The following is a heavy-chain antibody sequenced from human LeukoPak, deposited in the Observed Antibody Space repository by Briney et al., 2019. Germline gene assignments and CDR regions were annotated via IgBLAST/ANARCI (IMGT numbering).Heavy chain of an antibody. J-gene: IGHJ4*02. CDR1: GFTFSSYW. CDR3: AREVYVSGSYYQDY. D-gene: IGHD3-10*01. CDR2: INSDGSTT. Sequence: PGGSLRLSCAASGFTFSSYWMHWPRQVPGKGLVWVSRINSDGSTTKYADSVKGRLTISRDNAKNTLYLQMNSLRAEDTAVYYCAREVYVSGSYYQDYWGQGTLVTVSS. V-gene: IGHV3-74*03.